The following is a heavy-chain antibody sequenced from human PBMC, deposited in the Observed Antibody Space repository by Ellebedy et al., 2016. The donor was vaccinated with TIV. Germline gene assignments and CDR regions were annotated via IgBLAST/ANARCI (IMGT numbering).Heavy chain of an antibody. CDR1: GFTFSSYS. CDR2: ISSSSSTI. CDR3: ARLPLSIAAGVFDY. V-gene: IGHV3-48*02. Sequence: PGGSLRLSCAASGFTFSSYSMNWVRQAPGKGLEWVSYISSSSSTIYYADSVKGRFTISRDNAKNSLYLQMNSLRDEDTAVYYCARLPLSIAAGVFDYWGQGTLVTVSS. J-gene: IGHJ4*02. D-gene: IGHD6-6*01.